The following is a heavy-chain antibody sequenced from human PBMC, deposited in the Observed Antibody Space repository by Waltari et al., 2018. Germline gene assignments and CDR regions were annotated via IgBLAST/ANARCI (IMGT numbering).Heavy chain of an antibody. D-gene: IGHD6-19*01. Sequence: EVQLVESGGGLVQPGDSPRLSCAASGLSFFIYRRIWVRQAPGKGLEWVANIKEDGSEKNYVDSVKGRFTISRDNAKNTLYLQLSSLRAEDTAVYYCVRDAGLISGRTLDYWGRGTLVTVS. CDR3: VRDAGLISGRTLDY. CDR1: GLSFFIYR. V-gene: IGHV3-7*01. CDR2: IKEDGSEK. J-gene: IGHJ4*02.